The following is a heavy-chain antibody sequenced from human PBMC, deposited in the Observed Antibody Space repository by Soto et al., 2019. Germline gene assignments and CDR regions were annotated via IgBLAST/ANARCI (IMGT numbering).Heavy chain of an antibody. CDR2: IIPIFGTA. D-gene: IGHD3-16*01. CDR3: AREPIDYDAFDS. V-gene: IGHV1-69*06. J-gene: IGHJ3*02. Sequence: SVKVSCKASGGTFSSYAISGVRQAPGQGLELMGGIIPIFGTANYAQKFQGRVTITADKSTSTAYMELSSLRSEDTAVYYCAREPIDYDAFDSCGRRTMLAV. CDR1: GGTFSSYA.